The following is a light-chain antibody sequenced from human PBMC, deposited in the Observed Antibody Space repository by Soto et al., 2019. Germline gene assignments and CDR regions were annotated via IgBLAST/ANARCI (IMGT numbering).Light chain of an antibody. V-gene: IGLV1-40*01. CDR3: QSYDSRLSGSV. J-gene: IGLJ3*02. CDR2: RNN. CDR1: SSNIGAGYD. Sequence: QSVLTQPPSVSGAPGQRVTISCTGSSSNIGAGYDVHWYQQLPGTAPKLLIYRNNNRPSGVPDRFSGSKSGTSASLAITGLQAEDEADYYCQSYDSRLSGSVFGGGTKVTVL.